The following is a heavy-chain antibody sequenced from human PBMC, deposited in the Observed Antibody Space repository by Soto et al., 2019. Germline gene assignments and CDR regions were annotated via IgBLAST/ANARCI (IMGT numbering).Heavy chain of an antibody. CDR2: ISSSSRTV. V-gene: IGHV3-48*01. CDR3: ARNDSISPGLGY. Sequence: GGSLRLSCAASGFTFSSYNMNWVRQAPGKGLEWLSYISSSSRTVYYADSVKGRFTVSRDNGRNSLYLQMDSLRVDDTAVYYWARNDSISPGLGYWGQETLVTVPS. CDR1: GFTFSSYN. J-gene: IGHJ4*02. D-gene: IGHD3-22*01.